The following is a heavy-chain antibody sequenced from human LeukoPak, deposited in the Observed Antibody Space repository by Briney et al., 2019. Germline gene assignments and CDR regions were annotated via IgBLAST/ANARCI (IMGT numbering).Heavy chain of an antibody. J-gene: IGHJ6*03. V-gene: IGHV1-46*01. D-gene: IGHD3-10*01. CDR2: INPSGGST. Sequence: ASVKVSCKASGYTSTSYEMHWVRQAPGQGLEWMGIINPSGGSTSYAQKFQGRVTMTRDMSTSTVYMELSSLRSEDTAVYYCARGERITMVRGVIPEDYYYYYMDVWGKGTTVTVSS. CDR3: ARGERITMVRGVIPEDYYYYYMDV. CDR1: GYTSTSYE.